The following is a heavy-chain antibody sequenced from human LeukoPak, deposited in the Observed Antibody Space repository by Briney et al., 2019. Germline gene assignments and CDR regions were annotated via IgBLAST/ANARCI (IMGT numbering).Heavy chain of an antibody. J-gene: IGHJ6*03. V-gene: IGHV4-59*01. Sequence: SETLSLTCTVSGGSISSYYWSWIRQPPEKGLERIGYVSYSGSTNYNPSLKSRVTISVDTSKKQFSLKLSSVTAADTAVYYCARGGSGWYEAAYYMDVWGKGTTVTVSS. CDR2: VSYSGST. D-gene: IGHD6-13*01. CDR1: GGSISSYY. CDR3: ARGGSGWYEAAYYMDV.